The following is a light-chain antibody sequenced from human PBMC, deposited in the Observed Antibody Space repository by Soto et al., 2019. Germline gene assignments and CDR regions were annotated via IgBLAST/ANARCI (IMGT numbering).Light chain of an antibody. J-gene: IGKJ1*01. CDR2: GAS. Sequence: EIVMTQSPATLSVSPGERATLSCRASQSVSSNLAWYQQKPGQAPRLLIYGASTRATGIPDRFSGSRSGTEFTLSICSLQSEDFAVYYCQQYYNWPRTFGQGTKVEIK. V-gene: IGKV3-15*01. CDR3: QQYYNWPRT. CDR1: QSVSSN.